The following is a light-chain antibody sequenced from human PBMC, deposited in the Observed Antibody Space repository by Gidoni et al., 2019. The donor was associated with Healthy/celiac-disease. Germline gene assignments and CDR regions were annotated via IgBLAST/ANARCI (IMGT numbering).Light chain of an antibody. J-gene: IGKJ2*01. CDR3: QQYNIWPPYT. Sequence: EIVMTQSPATLSVSPGERATLSCRASQSVSSNLAWYQQKPGQAPGLLIYGASTRATGIPARFSGSGSGTEFTLTITSLQSEDFAVYYCQQYNIWPPYTFXQXTKLEIK. CDR1: QSVSSN. CDR2: GAS. V-gene: IGKV3-15*01.